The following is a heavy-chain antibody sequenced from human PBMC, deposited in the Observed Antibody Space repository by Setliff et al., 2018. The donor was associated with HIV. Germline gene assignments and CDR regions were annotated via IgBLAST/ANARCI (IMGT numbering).Heavy chain of an antibody. CDR2: ITGSGIST. CDR1: GFTFRNYA. Sequence: PGGSLRLSCAASGFTFRNYAMTWVRQAPGKGLEWVASITGSGISTYHADFVKGRFTISRDKSKNTLYLQMNSLRAEDTAVYYCAKNSAWAVIGSDYYLDFWGQGTLGTVSS. V-gene: IGHV3-23*01. CDR3: AKNSAWAVIGSDYYLDF. J-gene: IGHJ4*02. D-gene: IGHD6-19*01.